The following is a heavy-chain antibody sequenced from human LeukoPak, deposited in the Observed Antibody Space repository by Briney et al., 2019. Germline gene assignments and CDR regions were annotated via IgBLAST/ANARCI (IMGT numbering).Heavy chain of an antibody. Sequence: PGGSLRLSFAASGFTFSGSAMHWVRQAAGKGLEWVGRIRSKANSYATAYAASVKGRFTISRDDSKNTAYLQMNSLKTEDTAVYYCTRHAAAAPFDYWGQGTLVTVSS. V-gene: IGHV3-73*01. CDR2: IRSKANSYAT. CDR1: GFTFSGSA. CDR3: TRHAAAAPFDY. D-gene: IGHD6-13*01. J-gene: IGHJ4*02.